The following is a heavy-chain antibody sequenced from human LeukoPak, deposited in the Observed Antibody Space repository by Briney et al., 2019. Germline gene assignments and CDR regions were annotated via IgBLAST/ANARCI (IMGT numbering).Heavy chain of an antibody. V-gene: IGHV3-33*01. D-gene: IGHD3-10*01. CDR2: IWYDGSNK. CDR1: GFTFSSYG. CDR3: ARDGVAMVRYYYYGMDV. Sequence: GRSLRLSCAASGFTFSSYGMPWVRQAPGKGLEWVAVIWYDGSNKYYADSVKGRFTISGDNSKNTLYLQMNSLSAEDTAVYYCARDGVAMVRYYYYGMDVWGQGTTVTVSS. J-gene: IGHJ6*02.